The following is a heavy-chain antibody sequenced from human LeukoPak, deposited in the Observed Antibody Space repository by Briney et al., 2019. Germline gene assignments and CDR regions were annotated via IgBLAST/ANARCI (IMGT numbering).Heavy chain of an antibody. D-gene: IGHD5-18*01. CDR1: GGSISSSSYY. Sequence: LSLTCTVSGGSISSSSYYWGWIRQAPGKGLEWVSYISSSGSTIYYADPVKGRFTISRDNAKNSLYLQMNSLRAEDTAVYYCARQGGYSYGLDYWGQGTLVTVSS. J-gene: IGHJ4*02. CDR2: ISSSGSTI. V-gene: IGHV3-11*04. CDR3: ARQGGYSYGLDY.